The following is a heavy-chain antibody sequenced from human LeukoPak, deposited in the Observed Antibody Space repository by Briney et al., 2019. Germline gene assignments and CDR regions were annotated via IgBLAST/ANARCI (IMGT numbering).Heavy chain of an antibody. V-gene: IGHV4-39*01. CDR3: AGHRSGWLQSSFDY. J-gene: IGHJ4*02. CDR1: GGSISSSDYY. D-gene: IGHD5-24*01. CDR2: IYYSGSS. Sequence: SETLSLTCTVSGGSISSSDYYWGWIRQPPGKGLEWIGSIYYSGSSFDNPALKSRVTISVDTSKNQFSLKLSSVTAADTAVYYCAGHRSGWLQSSFDYWGQGTLVTVSS.